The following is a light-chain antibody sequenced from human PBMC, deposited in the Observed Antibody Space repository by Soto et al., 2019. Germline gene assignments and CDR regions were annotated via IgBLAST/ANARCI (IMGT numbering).Light chain of an antibody. Sequence: EIMMKQSPATVSVSQGDRVTLSCRASRTVHSNVAWYQHKPGQAXRLXXXGASNRATGIPDRFSGSGSGTDFTLTISRLEPEDFAVYYCQQYGSSGTFGQGTKVDIK. V-gene: IGKV3-20*01. CDR1: RTVHSN. CDR3: QQYGSSGT. J-gene: IGKJ1*01. CDR2: GAS.